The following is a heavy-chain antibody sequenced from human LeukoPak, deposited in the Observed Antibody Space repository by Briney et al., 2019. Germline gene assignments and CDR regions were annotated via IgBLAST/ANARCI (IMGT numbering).Heavy chain of an antibody. J-gene: IGHJ5*02. D-gene: IGHD2-15*01. CDR2: INWNGGST. Sequence: GGSLRLSCAASGFTFDDYGMSWVRQAPGKGLEWVSGINWNGGSTGYGESVKGRFTISRDNAKNSLYLQMNSLRAEDTAVYSCARGADGVSSNSRGWFDPWGQGTLVTVSS. CDR3: ARGADGVSSNSRGWFDP. V-gene: IGHV3-20*04. CDR1: GFTFDDYG.